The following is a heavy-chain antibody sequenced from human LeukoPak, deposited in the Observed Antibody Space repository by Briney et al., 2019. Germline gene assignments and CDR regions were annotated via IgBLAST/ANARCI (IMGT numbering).Heavy chain of an antibody. CDR1: GFTFSSYW. D-gene: IGHD3-22*01. CDR3: ARGGLQYYDSSGFDY. CDR2: IKQDGSEK. Sequence: GGSLRLSCAASGFTFSSYWMSWVRQAPGKRLEWVANIKQDGSEKYYVDSVKGRFTISRDNAKNSLYLQMNSLRAEDTAVYYCARGGLQYYDSSGFDYWGQGTLVTVSS. V-gene: IGHV3-7*01. J-gene: IGHJ4*02.